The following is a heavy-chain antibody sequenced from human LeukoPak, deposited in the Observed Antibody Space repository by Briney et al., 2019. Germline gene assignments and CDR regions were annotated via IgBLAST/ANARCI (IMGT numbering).Heavy chain of an antibody. CDR1: GYTFTSYG. V-gene: IGHV1-18*01. CDR2: ISAYNGNT. Sequence: ASVKVSCEASGYTFTSYGISWVRQAPGQGLEWMGWISAYNGNTNYAQKLQGRVTMTTDTSTSTAYMELRSLRSDDTAVYYCARGPHCSSLTCPYYFDYWGQGTLVTVSS. D-gene: IGHD2-2*01. CDR3: ARGPHCSSLTCPYYFDY. J-gene: IGHJ4*02.